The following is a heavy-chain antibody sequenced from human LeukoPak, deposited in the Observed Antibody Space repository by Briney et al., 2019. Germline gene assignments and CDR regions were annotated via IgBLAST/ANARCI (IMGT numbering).Heavy chain of an antibody. CDR1: GDSVSSNSVT. D-gene: IGHD2-2*01. V-gene: IGHV6-1*01. CDR2: TYYRSTWYN. Sequence: SQTLSLTCAISGDSVSSNSVTWNWIRQSPSRGLEWLSRTYYRSTWYNDYAVSVRGRITVNPDTSKNQFSLHLSSVTPEDTAVYYCARRLTQYDCFDPWGQGILVTVSS. J-gene: IGHJ5*02. CDR3: ARRLTQYDCFDP.